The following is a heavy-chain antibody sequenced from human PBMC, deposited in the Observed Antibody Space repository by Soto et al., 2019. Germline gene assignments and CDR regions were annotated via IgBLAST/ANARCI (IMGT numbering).Heavy chain of an antibody. CDR1: GFTFNIYW. V-gene: IGHV3-74*01. Sequence: GGSLRLSCAASGFTFNIYWMHWVRQAPGKGLVWVSRINSDGSTTYADSVKGRFTISRDNAKNTLYLQMNSLRAEDTAVYYCARDWIYSIDYWGQGTLVTVSS. CDR3: ARDWIYSIDY. CDR2: INSDGST. J-gene: IGHJ4*02. D-gene: IGHD5-12*01.